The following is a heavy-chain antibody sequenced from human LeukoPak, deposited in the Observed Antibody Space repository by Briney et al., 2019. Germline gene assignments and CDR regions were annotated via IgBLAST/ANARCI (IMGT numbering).Heavy chain of an antibody. CDR3: AGYCSTTSCYSSPNWFDP. J-gene: IGHJ5*02. D-gene: IGHD2-2*01. V-gene: IGHV3-23*01. Sequence: GGSLGLSCAASGFTFSSYGMSWVRQAPGKGLEWVSAISGSGGSTYYADSVKGRFTISRDNTKNTVYLQMNSLRAEDTAVYYCAGYCSTTSCYSSPNWFDPWGQGTLVTVSS. CDR1: GFTFSSYG. CDR2: ISGSGGST.